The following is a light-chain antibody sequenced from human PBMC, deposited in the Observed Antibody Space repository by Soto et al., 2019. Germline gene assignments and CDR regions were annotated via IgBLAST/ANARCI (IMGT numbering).Light chain of an antibody. Sequence: DIQMTQSPSSLSASVGDRVTITCRASQTISRYANWYQQKPGKAPKLLISGAFDLQTGVPSRFSGSGSGTDFTLTINGLQPDDFATYYCQQHTISMYTFGQGTKLEIK. CDR3: QQHTISMYT. CDR2: GAF. V-gene: IGKV1-39*01. CDR1: QTISRY. J-gene: IGKJ2*01.